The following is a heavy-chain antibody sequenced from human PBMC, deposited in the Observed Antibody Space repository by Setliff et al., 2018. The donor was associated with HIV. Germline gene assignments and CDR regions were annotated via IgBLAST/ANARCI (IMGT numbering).Heavy chain of an antibody. CDR3: ARCNRTLRSNRGRFMDV. CDR2: ISYRGTT. D-gene: IGHD6-13*01. V-gene: IGHV4-31*03. J-gene: IGHJ6*03. CDR1: GGSISSGGYY. Sequence: SETLSLTCTVSGGSISSGGYYWSWLRQHPGKGLEWIGFISYRGTTYYNPSLESRLTMSLDTSKNQFSLNLRSVTAADTAVYFCARCNRTLRSNRGRFMDVWGKGTTVTVSS.